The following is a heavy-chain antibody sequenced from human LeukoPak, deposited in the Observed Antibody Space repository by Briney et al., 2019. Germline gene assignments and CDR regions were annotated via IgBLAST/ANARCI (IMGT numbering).Heavy chain of an antibody. J-gene: IGHJ3*02. CDR1: GYTFTSYG. D-gene: IGHD3-22*01. CDR3: ARAPMRITMIVVVIPDAFDI. CDR2: ISAYNGNT. Sequence: ASVKVSCKASGYTFTSYGISWVRQAPGQGLEWMGWISAYNGNTNYAQKLQGRVTMTTDTSTSTAYMELRSLRSDDTAVYYCARAPMRITMIVVVIPDAFDIWGQGTMVTVSS. V-gene: IGHV1-18*01.